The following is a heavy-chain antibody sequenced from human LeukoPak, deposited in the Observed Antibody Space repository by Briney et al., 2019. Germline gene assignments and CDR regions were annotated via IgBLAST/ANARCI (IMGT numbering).Heavy chain of an antibody. J-gene: IGHJ4*02. CDR2: FDPEDGET. CDR1: GYTLTELS. Sequence: ASVKVSCKVSGYTLTELSMHWVRQAPGKGLEWMGGFDPEDGETIYAQKFQGRVTMTEDTSTDTAYMEPSSLRSEDTAVYYCATAGYSGGWPFDYWGQGTLVTVSS. V-gene: IGHV1-24*01. CDR3: ATAGYSGGWPFDY. D-gene: IGHD6-19*01.